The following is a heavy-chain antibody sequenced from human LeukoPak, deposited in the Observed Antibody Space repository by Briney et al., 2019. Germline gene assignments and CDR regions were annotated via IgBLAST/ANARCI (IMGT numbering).Heavy chain of an antibody. V-gene: IGHV1-69*04. CDR2: IIPILGLA. CDR1: GYTFTSYY. J-gene: IGHJ4*02. Sequence: SVKVSCKASGYTFTSYYMHWVRQAPGQGLEWVGRIIPILGLANYAQKFQDRVTITADKSASTAHMQLSSLRSEDTAVYYCARGRGSRAGFNGDYFDFWGQGALATVSS. CDR3: ARGRGSRAGFNGDYFDF. D-gene: IGHD6-19*01.